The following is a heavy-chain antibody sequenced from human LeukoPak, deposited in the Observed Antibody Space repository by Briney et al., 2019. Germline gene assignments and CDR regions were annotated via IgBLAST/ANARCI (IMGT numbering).Heavy chain of an antibody. Sequence: GGSLRLSCAASGFTFSSYWMNWARQAPGKGLEWVSAISGSGGSTYYADSVKGRFTISRDNSKNTLYPQMNSLRAEDTAVYYCARSPGRLYFDYWGQGTLVTVSS. D-gene: IGHD1-26*01. CDR3: ARSPGRLYFDY. CDR2: ISGSGGST. CDR1: GFTFSSYW. J-gene: IGHJ4*02. V-gene: IGHV3-23*01.